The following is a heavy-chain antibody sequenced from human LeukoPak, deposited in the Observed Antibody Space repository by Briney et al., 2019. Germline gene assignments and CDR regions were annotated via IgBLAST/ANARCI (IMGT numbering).Heavy chain of an antibody. D-gene: IGHD3-3*01. Sequence: GGSLRLSCAASGFTFSDYYMSWIRQAPGKGLEWVSYISSSGSTIYYADSVKGRFTISRDNAKNSLYLQMNSLRAEDTAVYYCARDRVTIFGVVSNWFDPWGQGTLVTVSS. V-gene: IGHV3-11*04. CDR2: ISSSGSTI. J-gene: IGHJ5*02. CDR3: ARDRVTIFGVVSNWFDP. CDR1: GFTFSDYY.